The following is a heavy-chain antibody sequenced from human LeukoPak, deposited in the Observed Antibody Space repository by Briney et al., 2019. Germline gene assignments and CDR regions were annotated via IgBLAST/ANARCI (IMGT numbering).Heavy chain of an antibody. D-gene: IGHD2-15*01. Sequence: GGSLSLSCAASGFTFSSYGMQGVRQAPGGALEWVAFILYEGSNKYYAHSVKGRFTISRDNSKNTLYLQMNSLRAEDTAVYYCAILVVVVAADVLDYWGQGTLVTVSS. CDR1: GFTFSSYG. J-gene: IGHJ4*02. CDR3: AILVVVVAADVLDY. V-gene: IGHV3-30*03. CDR2: ILYEGSNK.